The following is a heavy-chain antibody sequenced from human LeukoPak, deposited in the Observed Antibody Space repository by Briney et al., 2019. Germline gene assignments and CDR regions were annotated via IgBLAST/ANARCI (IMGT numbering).Heavy chain of an antibody. CDR1: GYTFSSYA. D-gene: IGHD2-2*02. J-gene: IGHJ4*02. Sequence: ASVKVSCKASGYTFSSYAISWVRQAPGQGLEWMGGIIPIFGTANYAQKFQGRVTITADESTSTAYMELSSLRSEDTAMYYCARGNLGSYTDHWGQGTLVTVSS. V-gene: IGHV1-69*13. CDR3: ARGNLGSYTDH. CDR2: IIPIFGTA.